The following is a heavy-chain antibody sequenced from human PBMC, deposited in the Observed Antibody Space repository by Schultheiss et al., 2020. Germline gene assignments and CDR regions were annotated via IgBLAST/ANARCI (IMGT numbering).Heavy chain of an antibody. CDR2: ISSNGGST. V-gene: IGHV3-64D*09. J-gene: IGHJ4*02. Sequence: GGSLRLSCSASGFTFSSYAMHWVRQAPGKGLEYVSAISSNGGSTYYADSVKGRFTISRDNSKNTLYLQMSRLRAEDTAVYYCVKATVTTIHIFDYWGQGTLVTVSS. CDR3: VKATVTTIHIFDY. D-gene: IGHD4-17*01. CDR1: GFTFSSYA.